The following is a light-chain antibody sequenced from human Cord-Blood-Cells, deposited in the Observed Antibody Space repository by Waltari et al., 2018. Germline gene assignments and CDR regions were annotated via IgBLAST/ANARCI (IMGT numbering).Light chain of an antibody. V-gene: IGKV1-13*02. CDR3: QQFNSYPPVT. CDR1: QGISSA. Sequence: AIQLTQSPSSLSASVGDRVTITCRASQGISSALAWYQQKPGKAPKLLIYDASSLESGVPSRFSGSGSGTDFTRTISSLQPEDFATYYCQQFNSYPPVTFGGGTKVEIK. CDR2: DAS. J-gene: IGKJ4*01.